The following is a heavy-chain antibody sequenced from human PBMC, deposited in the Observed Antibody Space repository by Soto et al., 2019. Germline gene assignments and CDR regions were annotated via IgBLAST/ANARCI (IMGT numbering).Heavy chain of an antibody. D-gene: IGHD3-10*01. CDR3: ARVGISMMRGSIRGNLYGMDV. J-gene: IGHJ6*02. CDR1: GFTFNSYT. Sequence: EVQLVESGGGLVKPGGSLRLSCAASGFTFNSYTMNWVRQAPGKGLEWVSSINSIGSYIYDVDSVKGRFTISRDNAKNWLYLDMKGPRAEDPAIYYCARVGISMMRGSIRGNLYGMDVWGQGARVIVSS. V-gene: IGHV3-21*01. CDR2: INSIGSYI.